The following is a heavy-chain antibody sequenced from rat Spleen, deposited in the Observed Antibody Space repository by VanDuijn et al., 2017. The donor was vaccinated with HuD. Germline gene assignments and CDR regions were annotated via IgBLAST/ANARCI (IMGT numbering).Heavy chain of an antibody. Sequence: EVQLVESGGGLVQPGRSLKLSCAASGFIFSNFDMAWVRQAPTKGLEWVASISPSGGFTYYPDSVKGRFTISRDNAKSSLYLQMNSLKSEDTATYYCARHDQDFWDYFDYWGQGVMVTVSS. CDR1: GFIFSNFD. CDR2: ISPSGGFT. D-gene: IGHD1-6*01. CDR3: ARHDQDFWDYFDY. J-gene: IGHJ2*01. V-gene: IGHV5S23*01.